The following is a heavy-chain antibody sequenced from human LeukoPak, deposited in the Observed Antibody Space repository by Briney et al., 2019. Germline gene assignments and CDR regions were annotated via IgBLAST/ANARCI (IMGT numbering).Heavy chain of an antibody. Sequence: GGSLRLPCAASGFTFSSYWMSWVRQAPEKGLEWVANINQGGSEKYYVDSVRGRFTISRDNAKNSLYLQMNSLRADDTAVYYCARDVTALDSWGQGTLVTVSS. V-gene: IGHV3-7*01. CDR2: INQGGSEK. CDR1: GFTFSSYW. CDR3: ARDVTALDS. J-gene: IGHJ4*02. D-gene: IGHD2-2*01.